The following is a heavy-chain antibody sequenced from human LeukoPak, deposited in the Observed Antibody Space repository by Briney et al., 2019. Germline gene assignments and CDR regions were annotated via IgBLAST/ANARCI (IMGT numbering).Heavy chain of an antibody. D-gene: IGHD3-22*01. CDR3: ARDRTPTGYYYDSSGYWL. Sequence: GGSLRLSCAASGFTFSDYYMSWIRQAPGKGLEWVSYISSSGSTIYYADSVKGRFTISRDNAKNSLYLQMNSLRAEDTAVYYCARDRTPTGYYYDSSGYWLWGQGTLVTVSS. J-gene: IGHJ4*02. CDR2: ISSSGSTI. V-gene: IGHV3-11*01. CDR1: GFTFSDYY.